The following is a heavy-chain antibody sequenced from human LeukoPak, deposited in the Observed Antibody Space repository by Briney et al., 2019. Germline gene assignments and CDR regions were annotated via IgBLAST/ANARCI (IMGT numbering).Heavy chain of an antibody. CDR1: GFTFIDYD. J-gene: IGHJ4*02. D-gene: IGHD6-19*01. CDR2: IGIRGDT. CDR3: ARGGIQVSGIDEFDY. Sequence: AGGSLRLSCAASGFTFIDYDMHWARQVIGKGLEWVSAIGIRGDTHYSGSVKGRFTISRENAESSLYLQMNSLRAEDTAVYYCARGGIQVSGIDEFDYWGQGTLVTVSS. V-gene: IGHV3-13*01.